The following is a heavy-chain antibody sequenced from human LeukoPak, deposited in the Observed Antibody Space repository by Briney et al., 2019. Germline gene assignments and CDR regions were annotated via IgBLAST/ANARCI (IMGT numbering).Heavy chain of an antibody. J-gene: IGHJ6*03. CDR2: ILYDASYT. CDR1: RFTFSSYG. V-gene: IGHV3-30*02. D-gene: IGHD1-1*01. Sequence: PGGSLRLSCAASRFTFSSYGMHWVRQAPGKGLEWVTFILYDASYTYYADSVKGRFTISRDNSKYTLYLQMNSLRPEDTAVYYCVKGSGNPSYYHYYYMDVWGKGTTVTVSS. CDR3: VKGSGNPSYYHYYYMDV.